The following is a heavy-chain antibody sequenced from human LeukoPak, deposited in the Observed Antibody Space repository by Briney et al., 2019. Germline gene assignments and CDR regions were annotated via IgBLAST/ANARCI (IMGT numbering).Heavy chain of an antibody. CDR3: ARGRRFTMVRGVSNQNWFDP. D-gene: IGHD3-10*01. V-gene: IGHV4-34*01. J-gene: IGHJ5*02. CDR1: GGSFSGYY. CDR2: INHSGST. Sequence: SETLSLTCAVYGGSFSGYYWSWIRQPPGKGLEWIGEINHSGSTNYNPSLKSRVTISVDTSKNQFSLKLSSVTAADTAGYYRARGRRFTMVRGVSNQNWFDPWGQGTLVTVSS.